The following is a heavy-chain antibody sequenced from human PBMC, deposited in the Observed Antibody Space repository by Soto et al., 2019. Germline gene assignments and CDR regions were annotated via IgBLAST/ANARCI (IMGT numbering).Heavy chain of an antibody. CDR2: ICRSGSNK. CDR1: GFTFSDYS. D-gene: IGHD6-6*01. Sequence: GGSLRLSCAASGFTFSDYSMHWVRQPAGKGLEWVSVICRSGSNKYYADSVKGRFTISRDNSKNTLYLQMNSLRAADTAVYYCARLAPLYYSSSDRRRGGFDYWGQGTLVTSPQ. V-gene: IGHV3-33*01. J-gene: IGHJ4*02. CDR3: ARLAPLYYSSSDRRRGGFDY.